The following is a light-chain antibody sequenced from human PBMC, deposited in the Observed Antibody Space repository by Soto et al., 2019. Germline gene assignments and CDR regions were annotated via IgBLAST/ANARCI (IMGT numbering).Light chain of an antibody. CDR2: GTN. V-gene: IGLV1-40*01. CDR3: QSYDNSLSGSRV. CDR1: SSNIGSNS. Sequence: QSVLNQPPSASGTPGQRVTISCSGGSSNIGSNSVDWYQQFPGTAPKLLIYGTNNRPSGVPDRFSGSKSGMSASLAITGLQAADEANYYCQSYDNSLSGSRVFGGGTKVTVL. J-gene: IGLJ3*02.